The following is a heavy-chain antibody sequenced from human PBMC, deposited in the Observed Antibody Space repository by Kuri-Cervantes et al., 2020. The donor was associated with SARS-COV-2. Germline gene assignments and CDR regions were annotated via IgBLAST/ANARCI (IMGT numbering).Heavy chain of an antibody. Sequence: GGSLRLSCAASGFTFSDYYMSWIRQAPGKGLEWVANIKYNGSEKYYVDSVKGRFIISRDNAKNSVYLQMNSLRDADTAVYYCTRGGYTSALSRQNWFDPWGQGTLVTVSS. J-gene: IGHJ5*02. D-gene: IGHD6-19*01. V-gene: IGHV3-7*03. CDR1: GFTFSDYY. CDR3: TRGGYTSALSRQNWFDP. CDR2: IKYNGSEK.